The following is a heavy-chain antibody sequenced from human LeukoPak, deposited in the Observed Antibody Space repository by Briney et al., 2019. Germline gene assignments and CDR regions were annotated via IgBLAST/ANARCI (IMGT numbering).Heavy chain of an antibody. D-gene: IGHD6-13*01. CDR1: GYTFTSYG. CDR3: ARCSSWPDFDY. Sequence: GASGKVSCKASGYTFTSYGISWVRQAPGQGGEWMGWISAYNGNTNYAQKLQGRVTMTTDTSTSTAYLELRSLSSDDTAVYYCARCSSWPDFDYWGQGTLVTVSS. J-gene: IGHJ4*02. V-gene: IGHV1-18*01. CDR2: ISAYNGNT.